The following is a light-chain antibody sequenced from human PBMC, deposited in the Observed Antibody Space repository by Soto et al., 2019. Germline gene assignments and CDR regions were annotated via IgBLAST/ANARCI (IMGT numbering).Light chain of an antibody. V-gene: IGKV1-39*01. CDR3: QQSYSTPHT. CDR2: AAS. CDR1: QSISDY. Sequence: DIQMTQSPSSLSASVGDRVTITCRAGQSISDYLHWYQQKPGKAPKLLIYAASNLQSGVPSRVSGSGSGTDFTLTISSLQPEDFATYYCQQSYSTPHTFGQGTKLEIK. J-gene: IGKJ2*01.